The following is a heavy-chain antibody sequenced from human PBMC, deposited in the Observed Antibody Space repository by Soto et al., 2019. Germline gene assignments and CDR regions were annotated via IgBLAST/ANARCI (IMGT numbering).Heavy chain of an antibody. CDR1: CDSISTVDYC. CDR3: ARGRYCLTGRCFPNWFDS. Sequence: SETLSRTCSVSCDSISTVDYCWAWIRQPPGQALEYIGYIYKMATTYYNPSFESRVAISLDTSKSQFSLNVTSVTAADTAVYFCARGRYCLTGRCFPNWFDSWGQGTLVTVSS. CDR2: IYKMATT. J-gene: IGHJ5*01. D-gene: IGHD2-15*01. V-gene: IGHV4-30-4*01.